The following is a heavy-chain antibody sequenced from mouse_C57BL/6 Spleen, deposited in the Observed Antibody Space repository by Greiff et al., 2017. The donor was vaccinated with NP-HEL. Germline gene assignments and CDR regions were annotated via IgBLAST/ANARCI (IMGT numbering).Heavy chain of an antibody. D-gene: IGHD2-2*01. CDR3: TPYGYDPLFDY. V-gene: IGHV14-1*01. Sequence: EVQLQQSGAELVRPGASVKLSCTASGFNIKDYYMHWVKQRPEQGLEWIGRIDPADGDTEYAPKFQGKATMTADTSSNTAYLQLSSLTSEDTAVYYCTPYGYDPLFDYWGQGTTLTVSS. CDR1: GFNIKDYY. CDR2: IDPADGDT. J-gene: IGHJ2*01.